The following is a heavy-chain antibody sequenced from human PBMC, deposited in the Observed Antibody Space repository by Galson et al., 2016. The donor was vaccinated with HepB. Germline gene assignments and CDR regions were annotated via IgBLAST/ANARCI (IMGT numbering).Heavy chain of an antibody. CDR2: ITPSNGNA. D-gene: IGHD6-25*01. V-gene: IGHV1-45*02. Sequence: SVKVSCKASGYTFTYRYLHWVRQAPGQTLEWMGWITPSNGNANYAQKFKDRVTFTRDTSMSTGYMDLSSLRSEDTAIYYCVGGYNEVGDYWGQGTLVTVSS. CDR1: GYTFTYRY. CDR3: VGGYNEVGDY. J-gene: IGHJ4*02.